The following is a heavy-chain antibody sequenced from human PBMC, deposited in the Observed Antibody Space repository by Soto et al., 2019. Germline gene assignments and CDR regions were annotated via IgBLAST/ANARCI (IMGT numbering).Heavy chain of an antibody. D-gene: IGHD2-15*01. Sequence: QVQLQQWGAGLLKPSETLSLTCAVYGGSFSGYYWSWIRQPPGKGLEWLGEINHSGSTNYNPSLKSRVTISVDTSKNQFSLKLSSVTAADTAVYYCASGLYCSGGSCYSVGDYWGQGTLVTVSS. CDR1: GGSFSGYY. V-gene: IGHV4-34*01. CDR2: INHSGST. CDR3: ASGLYCSGGSCYSVGDY. J-gene: IGHJ4*02.